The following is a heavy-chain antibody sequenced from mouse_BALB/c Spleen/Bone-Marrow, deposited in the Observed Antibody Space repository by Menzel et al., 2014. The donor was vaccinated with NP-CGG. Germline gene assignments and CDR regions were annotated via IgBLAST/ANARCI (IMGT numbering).Heavy chain of an antibody. V-gene: IGHV7-3*02. CDR3: ARDGSWFAY. CDR2: IRNKANGYTT. CDR1: GFTFTDYY. J-gene: IGHJ3*01. Sequence: DVMLVESGGGLVQPGGFLRLSCATSGFTFTDYYMSWVRQPPGKALEWLGFIRNKANGYTTEYSASVKGRFTISRDNSQSILYLQMNTLRAEDSATYYCARDGSWFAYWGQGTLVTVSA.